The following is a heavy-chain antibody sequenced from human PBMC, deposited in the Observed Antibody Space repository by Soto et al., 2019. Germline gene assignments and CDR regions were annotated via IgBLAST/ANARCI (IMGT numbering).Heavy chain of an antibody. Sequence: ASAEVSFPASGYTFTSYGISWVRQAPGQGLEWVGWISGYDGNTDYAHKFRGRVTMTTDTSTNTAYMDLRSLRSDDTAVYYCARHNSQWPNWFDPWGQGTPVTVSS. CDR2: ISGYDGNT. CDR3: ARHNSQWPNWFDP. D-gene: IGHD1-1*01. CDR1: GYTFTSYG. V-gene: IGHV1-18*01. J-gene: IGHJ5*02.